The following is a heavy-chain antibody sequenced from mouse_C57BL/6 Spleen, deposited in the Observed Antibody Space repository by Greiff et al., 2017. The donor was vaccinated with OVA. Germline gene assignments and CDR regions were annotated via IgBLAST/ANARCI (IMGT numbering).Heavy chain of an antibody. V-gene: IGHV1-82*01. CDR3: ARDGTDYFDY. J-gene: IGHJ2*01. Sequence: QVQLQQSGPELVKPGASVKIYCKASGYAFSSSWMNWVKQRPGKGLEWIGRIYPGDGDTNYNGKFKGKATLTADKSSSTAYMQLSSLTSEDSAVYFCARDGTDYFDYWGQGTTLTVSS. CDR1: GYAFSSSW. CDR2: IYPGDGDT. D-gene: IGHD4-1*01.